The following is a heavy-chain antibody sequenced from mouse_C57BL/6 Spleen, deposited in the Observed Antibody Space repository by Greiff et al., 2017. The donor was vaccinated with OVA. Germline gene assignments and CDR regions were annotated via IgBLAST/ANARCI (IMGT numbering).Heavy chain of an antibody. CDR1: EYEFPSHD. J-gene: IGHJ3*01. D-gene: IGHD2-4*01. V-gene: IGHV5-2*01. Sequence: EVKLQESGGGLVQPGESLKLSCESNEYEFPSHDMSWVRKTPEKRLELVAAINSDGGSTYYPDTMERRFIISRDNTKKTLYLQMSSLRSEDTALYYCARTDYDGAWFAYWGQGTLVTVSA. CDR3: ARTDYDGAWFAY. CDR2: INSDGGST.